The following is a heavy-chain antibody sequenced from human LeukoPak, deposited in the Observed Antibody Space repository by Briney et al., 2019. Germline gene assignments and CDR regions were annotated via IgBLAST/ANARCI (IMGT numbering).Heavy chain of an antibody. CDR1: GFTFSSYA. CDR2: ISGSGGST. CDR3: ASTRDVVVIKY. J-gene: IGHJ4*02. V-gene: IGHV3-23*01. Sequence: GSLRLSCAASGFTFSSYAMSWVRQAPGKGLEWVSAISGSGGSTYYADSVKGRFTISRDNSKNTLYVQMNSLRAEDTAVYYCASTRDVVVIKYWGQGTLVTVSS. D-gene: IGHD3-22*01.